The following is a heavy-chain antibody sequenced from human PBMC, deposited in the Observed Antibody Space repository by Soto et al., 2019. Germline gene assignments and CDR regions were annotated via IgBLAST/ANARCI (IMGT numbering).Heavy chain of an antibody. Sequence: EVQLVESGGGLVKPGGSLRLSCAASGFTFSSYSMNWVRQAPGKGLEWVSSISSSSSYIYYADSVKGRFTISRDNAKNALYLQMNSLRAEDTAVYYCARDESKQWLDDGNVGAFDIWGQGTMVTVSS. CDR1: GFTFSSYS. D-gene: IGHD6-19*01. CDR3: ARDESKQWLDDGNVGAFDI. V-gene: IGHV3-21*01. CDR2: ISSSSSYI. J-gene: IGHJ3*02.